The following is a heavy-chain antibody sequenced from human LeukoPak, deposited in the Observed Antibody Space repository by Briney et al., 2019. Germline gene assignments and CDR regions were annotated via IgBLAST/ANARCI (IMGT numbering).Heavy chain of an antibody. CDR3: ARVKSYSSGWYTRHEWYFDY. D-gene: IGHD6-19*01. CDR2: ISAYNGNT. CDR1: GYTSTSYG. V-gene: IGHV1-18*04. J-gene: IGHJ4*02. Sequence: ASVKVSCKASGYTSTSYGISWVRQAPGQGLEWMGWISAYNGNTNYAQKLQGRVTMTTDTSTSTAYMELRSLRSDDTAVYYCARVKSYSSGWYTRHEWYFDYWGQGTLVTVSS.